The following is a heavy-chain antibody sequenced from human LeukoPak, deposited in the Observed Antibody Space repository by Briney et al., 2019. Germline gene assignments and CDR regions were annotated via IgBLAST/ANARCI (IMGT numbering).Heavy chain of an antibody. Sequence: SETLSLTCAVSGYSISSGYYWSWIRQPAGKGLEWIGRIYTSGSTNYNPSLKSRVSISLDTSKNQFSLKLTSVTAADTAVYYCARGYCSGGSCYFEFWFDPWGQGTLVTVSS. CDR2: IYTSGST. CDR1: GYSISSGYY. J-gene: IGHJ5*02. CDR3: ARGYCSGGSCYFEFWFDP. V-gene: IGHV4-61*02. D-gene: IGHD2-15*01.